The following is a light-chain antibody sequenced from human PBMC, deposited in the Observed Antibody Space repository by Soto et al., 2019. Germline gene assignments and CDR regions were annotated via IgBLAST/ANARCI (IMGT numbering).Light chain of an antibody. CDR2: GTS. V-gene: IGKV3-20*01. CDR1: QTIRSKS. CDR3: QQYGDSPLT. Sequence: EIVLTQSPGTLFLSPGERATLFCRASQTIRSKSLGWYQKKPAQAPRRVIYGTSSRPPKVPDRFSGSGSGTDFTLNISRLEPDDFAVYYCQQYGDSPLTFGGGTKVEIK. J-gene: IGKJ4*01.